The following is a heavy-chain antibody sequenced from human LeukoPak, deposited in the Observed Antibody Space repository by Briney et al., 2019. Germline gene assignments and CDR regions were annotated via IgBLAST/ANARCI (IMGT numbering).Heavy chain of an antibody. CDR2: IYPGDSDT. V-gene: IGHV5-51*01. Sequence: GASLKISCKGSGYIFTSYWIGGGRQLPGKGLEWMGIIYPGDSDTRYSPSFQGQVTISADKSISTAYLQWSSLKASDTAMYYCARASVDDALDIWGQGTMVTVSS. CDR3: ARASVDDALDI. D-gene: IGHD2-15*01. J-gene: IGHJ3*02. CDR1: GYIFTSYW.